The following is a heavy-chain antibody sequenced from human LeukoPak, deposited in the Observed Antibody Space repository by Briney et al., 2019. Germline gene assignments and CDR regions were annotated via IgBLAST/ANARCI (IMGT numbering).Heavy chain of an antibody. Sequence: GGSLRLSCAASGFTFSSYAMHWVRQAPGKGLEWVAVISYDGSNKCYADSVKGRFTISRDNAKNSLYLQMNSLRLEDTALYYCTKVNGDNAAHGSKWYFDVWGRGTLVTVSS. CDR1: GFTFSSYA. D-gene: IGHD7-27*01. V-gene: IGHV3-30*01. J-gene: IGHJ2*01. CDR2: ISYDGSNK. CDR3: TKVNGDNAAHGSKWYFDV.